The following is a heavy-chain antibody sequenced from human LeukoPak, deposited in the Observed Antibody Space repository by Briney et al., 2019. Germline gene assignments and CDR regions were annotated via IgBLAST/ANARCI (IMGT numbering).Heavy chain of an antibody. Sequence: ASVKVSCKASGYTFTGYYMHWVRQAPGQGLEWMGWINPNSGGTNYAQNFQGRVTMTRDTSISTAYMALGRLRSDDTAVYYCARGPRLKIPAATPYAYFPHWGEGTLVTVSS. CDR3: ARGPRLKIPAATPYAYFPH. CDR1: GYTFTGYY. J-gene: IGHJ1*01. CDR2: INPNSGGT. V-gene: IGHV1-2*02. D-gene: IGHD2-2*01.